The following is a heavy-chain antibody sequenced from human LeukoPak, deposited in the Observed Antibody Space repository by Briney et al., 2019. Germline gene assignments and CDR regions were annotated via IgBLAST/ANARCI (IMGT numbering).Heavy chain of an antibody. Sequence: GGSLRLSCAASGFTFDDYGMSWVRQAPGKGLEWVSGINWNGGSTGCADSVKGRFTISRDNAKNSLYLQMNSLRAEDTTLYYCARDPYYDSSGYYYDDAFDIWGQGTMVTVSS. CDR3: ARDPYYDSSGYYYDDAFDI. D-gene: IGHD3-22*01. J-gene: IGHJ3*02. CDR1: GFTFDDYG. V-gene: IGHV3-20*04. CDR2: INWNGGST.